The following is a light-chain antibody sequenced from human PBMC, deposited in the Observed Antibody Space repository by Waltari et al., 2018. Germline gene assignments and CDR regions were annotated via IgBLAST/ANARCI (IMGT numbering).Light chain of an antibody. CDR1: SSNTGNNS. Sequence: QYVLTQPPSESGTPGQRATIACSGSSSNTGNNSVYWHQQLPGTAPKLLISANDQRPSGVPDRFSGSKSGTSASLAISGLRSEDEADYYCAAWDDSLGVWTFGGGTKLTVL. V-gene: IGLV1-47*01. CDR3: AAWDDSLGVWT. CDR2: AND. J-gene: IGLJ2*01.